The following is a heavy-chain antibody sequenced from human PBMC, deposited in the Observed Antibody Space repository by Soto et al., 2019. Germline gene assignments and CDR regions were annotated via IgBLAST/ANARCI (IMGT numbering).Heavy chain of an antibody. CDR1: GYTFTSYY. V-gene: IGHV1-46*03. J-gene: IGHJ6*02. CDR3: ARDRSSSSWDDYYYYYGMDV. CDR2: INPSGGST. Sequence: ASVKVSCKASGYTFTSYYMHWVRQAPAQGLEWMGIINPSGGSTSYAQKFQGSFVMTRDTTTSTDYKKLLSLRTEETAAEYCARDRSSSSWDDYYYYYGMDVWGQGTTVTVSS. D-gene: IGHD6-13*01.